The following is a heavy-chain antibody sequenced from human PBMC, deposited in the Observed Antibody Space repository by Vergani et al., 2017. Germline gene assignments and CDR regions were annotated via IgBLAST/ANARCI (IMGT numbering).Heavy chain of an antibody. Sequence: QVQLVESGGGVVQPGRSLRLSCAASGFTFSSYGMHWVRQAPGEGLEWVAVIWYDGSNKYYADSVKGRFTISRDNSKNTLYLQMNSQRAEDTAVYYCARDEKRWLQGIFDYWGQGTLVTVSS. V-gene: IGHV3-33*01. CDR2: IWYDGSNK. CDR1: GFTFSSYG. J-gene: IGHJ4*02. CDR3: ARDEKRWLQGIFDY. D-gene: IGHD5-24*01.